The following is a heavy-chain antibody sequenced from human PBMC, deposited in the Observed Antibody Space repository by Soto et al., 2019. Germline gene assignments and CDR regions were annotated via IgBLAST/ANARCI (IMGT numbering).Heavy chain of an antibody. Sequence: GGSLRLSCVASGFTFSGYGMHWVRQAPGKGLEWLAVISHDGSDKYYADSVRGRFTISRDNSENTLYLQMSSLRAEDTAVYYCVKDGSSGWPYFYDMDVWGQGTTVTVSS. CDR3: VKDGSSGWPYFYDMDV. J-gene: IGHJ6*02. CDR2: ISHDGSDK. CDR1: GFTFSGYG. V-gene: IGHV3-30*18. D-gene: IGHD6-19*01.